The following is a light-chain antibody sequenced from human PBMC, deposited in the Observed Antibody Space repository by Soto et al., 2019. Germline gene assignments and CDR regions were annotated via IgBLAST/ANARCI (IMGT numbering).Light chain of an antibody. CDR3: HQNNNWPRT. CDR1: ASVSSN. CDR2: GAS. J-gene: IGKJ1*01. Sequence: EIVMTQSPATLSVSPGERATLSCRASASVSSNLVWYQQKPGQAPRLLIYGASTRASGIPARFSGSGSGTDFTLTISSLQSEDFAVYYCHQNNNWPRTFGQGNKV. V-gene: IGKV3-15*01.